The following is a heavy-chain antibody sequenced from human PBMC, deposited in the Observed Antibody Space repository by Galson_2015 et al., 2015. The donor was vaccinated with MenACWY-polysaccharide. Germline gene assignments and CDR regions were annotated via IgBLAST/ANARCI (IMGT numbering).Heavy chain of an antibody. CDR1: GFAFSNHG. CDR3: AKDREPDYVWDIDS. CDR2: MSRTATT. V-gene: IGHV3-23*01. D-gene: IGHD3-10*02. Sequence: SLRLSCAASGFAFSNHGMAWVRQAPGKGLEWVSAMSRTATTYYSASVKGRFTISRDNSKNTLYLQMNSLRVEDTAVYYCAKDREPDYVWDIDSWGQGALVTVSS. J-gene: IGHJ4*02.